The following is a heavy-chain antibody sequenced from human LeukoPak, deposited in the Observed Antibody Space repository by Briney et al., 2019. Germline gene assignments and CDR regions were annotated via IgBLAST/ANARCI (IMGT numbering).Heavy chain of an antibody. D-gene: IGHD2-2*02. CDR1: GFTFSSYA. J-gene: IGHJ4*02. CDR2: ISYDGSNK. V-gene: IGHV3-30-3*01. Sequence: GGSLRLSCAASGFTFSSYAMHWVRQAPGKGLEWVAVISYDGSNKYYADSVKGRFTISRDNSKNTLYLQMNSLRAEDMAVYYCVRSDCGSASCYTGSNWGQGTLVTVSS. CDR3: VRSDCGSASCYTGSN.